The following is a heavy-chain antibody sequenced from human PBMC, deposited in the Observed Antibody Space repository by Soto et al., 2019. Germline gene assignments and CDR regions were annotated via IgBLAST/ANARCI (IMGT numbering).Heavy chain of an antibody. J-gene: IGHJ4*02. CDR2: MNPNRGNT. Sequence: QVQLVQSGTEVKKPGASVKVSCKASGYTFTSYDINWVRQATGQGLEWMGWMNPNRGNTGYAQKVQGRRNKTRDTSKTTAGMERSSQRAEETAVYFCAKGKALENWGQGTLVTVSS. V-gene: IGHV1-8*01. CDR1: GYTFTSYD. CDR3: AKGKALEN. D-gene: IGHD1-1*01.